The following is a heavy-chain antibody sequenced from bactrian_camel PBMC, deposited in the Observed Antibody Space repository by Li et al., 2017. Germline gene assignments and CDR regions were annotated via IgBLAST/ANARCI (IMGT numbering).Heavy chain of an antibody. Sequence: HVQLVESGGGSVHAGGSLRLSCAASGNTYTGSCMAWFRQAPGKEREGVAVIAGSGSTGYADSVKGRFTISKDNAKNTLYLQLNSLKTEDTAMYYCTSPPYGMISDAPANWGQGTQVTVS. CDR3: TSPPYGMISDAPAN. D-gene: IGHD6*01. J-gene: IGHJ4*01. CDR2: IAGSGST. CDR1: GNTYTGSC. V-gene: IGHV3S53*01.